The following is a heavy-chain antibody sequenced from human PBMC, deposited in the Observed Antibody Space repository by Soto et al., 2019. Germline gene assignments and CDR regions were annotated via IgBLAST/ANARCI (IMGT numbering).Heavy chain of an antibody. V-gene: IGHV4-31*03. Sequence: SETLSLTCTVSGGSIRSGGYYWSWIRQHTGKGLERIGYIYYSGSTCYNPSLKSRVTISVETSKNQFSLKLSSVTAAETAVYDCAIMVVPAPYYYYGMDVWGQGITVT. CDR2: IYYSGST. J-gene: IGHJ6*02. CDR1: GGSIRSGGYY. D-gene: IGHD2-2*01. CDR3: AIMVVPAPYYYYGMDV.